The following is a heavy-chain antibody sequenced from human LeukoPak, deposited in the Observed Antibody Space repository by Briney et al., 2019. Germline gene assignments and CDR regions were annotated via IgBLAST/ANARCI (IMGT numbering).Heavy chain of an antibody. D-gene: IGHD6-19*01. Sequence: GGSLRLSCAASGFTFSSFWMHWVRQAPGKGLEWVSLISGDGGSTFYADSVKGRFTISRDNSKNSLYLQMNSLRSDDTALYYCARESESSGWYDYWGQGTLVTVSS. J-gene: IGHJ4*02. CDR1: GFTFSSFW. CDR3: ARESESSGWYDY. CDR2: ISGDGGST. V-gene: IGHV3-43*02.